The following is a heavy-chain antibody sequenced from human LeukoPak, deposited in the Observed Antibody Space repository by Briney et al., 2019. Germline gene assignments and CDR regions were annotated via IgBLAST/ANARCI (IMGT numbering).Heavy chain of an antibody. D-gene: IGHD3-16*01. Sequence: EASVKVSCKASGYTFTYYYMHWVRQAPGQGLEWMGWINPNSGGTNYAQKFQGRVTMARDTSISTAYMELSRLRSDDTAAYYCATGRWGVDYWGQGTLVTVSS. CDR2: INPNSGGT. J-gene: IGHJ4*02. V-gene: IGHV1-2*02. CDR3: ATGRWGVDY. CDR1: GYTFTYYY.